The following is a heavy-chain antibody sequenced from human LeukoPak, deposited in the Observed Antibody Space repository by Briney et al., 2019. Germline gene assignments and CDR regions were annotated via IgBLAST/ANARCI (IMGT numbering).Heavy chain of an antibody. CDR3: ARDRTDSSGYYYYFDY. V-gene: IGHV4-30-4*01. J-gene: IGHJ4*02. Sequence: SQTLSLTCTVSGGSISSGDYYWSWIRQPPGTGLEWLGYIYYSGSTYYNPSLKSRVTISVDTSKNQFSLKLSSVTAADTAVYYCARDRTDSSGYYYYFDYWGQGTLVTVSS. CDR2: IYYSGST. CDR1: GGSISSGDYY. D-gene: IGHD3-22*01.